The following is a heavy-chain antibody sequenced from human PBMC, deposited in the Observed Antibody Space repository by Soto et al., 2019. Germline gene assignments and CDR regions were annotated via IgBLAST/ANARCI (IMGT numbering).Heavy chain of an antibody. CDR3: ARVTGSKGYFDYYNIDV. CDR2: IYQSGTA. J-gene: IGHJ6*02. V-gene: IGHV4-38-2*01. Sequence: PSETLSLTCAVSGYSIRSDYYWGWIRQPPGKGLEWIGSIYQSGTAYYNPSLKSRVTISVDTSKNEFSLKVSSVTAADTAVYYCARVTGSKGYFDYYNIDVWGQGTAVTVSS. D-gene: IGHD1-26*01. CDR1: GYSIRSDYY.